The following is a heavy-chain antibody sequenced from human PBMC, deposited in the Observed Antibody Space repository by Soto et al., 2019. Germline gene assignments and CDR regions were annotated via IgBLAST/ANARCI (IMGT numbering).Heavy chain of an antibody. CDR1: GGSISSYY. V-gene: IGHV4-59*01. D-gene: IGHD6-6*01. Sequence: SETLSLTCTVSGGSISSYYWSWIRQPPGKGLEWIGYIYYSGSTNYNPSLKSRVTISVDTSKNQFSLKLSSVTAADTAVYYCARDKFGSSSSWFDPWGQGTLVTVSS. J-gene: IGHJ5*02. CDR2: IYYSGST. CDR3: ARDKFGSSSSWFDP.